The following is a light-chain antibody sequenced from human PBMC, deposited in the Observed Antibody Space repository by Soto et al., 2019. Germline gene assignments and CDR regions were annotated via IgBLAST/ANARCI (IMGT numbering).Light chain of an antibody. CDR2: TAG. CDR1: SSNIGSNT. V-gene: IGLV1-44*01. Sequence: QSVLTQPLSVSASPGQRVTISCSGGSSNIGSNTVAWYQHLPGTAPPRLIFTAGQRPSGVPGRFSGSKSGNTASLTISGLQAEDEADYYCSSYTSSSTLVVFGGGTKLTVL. J-gene: IGLJ2*01. CDR3: SSYTSSSTLVV.